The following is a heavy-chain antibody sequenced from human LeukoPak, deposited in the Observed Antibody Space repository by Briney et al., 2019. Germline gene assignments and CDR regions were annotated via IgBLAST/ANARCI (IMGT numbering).Heavy chain of an antibody. CDR2: ISSSSSYI. CDR1: GFTFSSYS. D-gene: IGHD3-9*01. CDR3: ARGALTGYPIDY. V-gene: IGHV3-21*01. J-gene: IGHJ4*02. Sequence: GGSLRLSCAASGFTFSSYSMNWVRQAPGKGLEWVSSISSSSSYIYYADSVKGRFTISRDNAKNSLYLQMNSLRAEDTAVYYCARGALTGYPIDYWGQEPLVPVSS.